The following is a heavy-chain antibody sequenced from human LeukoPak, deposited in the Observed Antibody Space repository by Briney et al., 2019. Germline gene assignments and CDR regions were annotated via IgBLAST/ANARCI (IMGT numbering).Heavy chain of an antibody. CDR1: GFAFSSYG. V-gene: IGHV3-33*01. D-gene: IGHD4-17*01. Sequence: GGSLRLSCAASGFAFSSYGMHWVRQAPGKGLEWVAVIWYDGSNKYYADSVKGRFTISRDNSKNTLYLQMNSLRAEDTAVYYCARGAGDYDFGYYFDYWGQGTLVTVSS. J-gene: IGHJ4*02. CDR3: ARGAGDYDFGYYFDY. CDR2: IWYDGSNK.